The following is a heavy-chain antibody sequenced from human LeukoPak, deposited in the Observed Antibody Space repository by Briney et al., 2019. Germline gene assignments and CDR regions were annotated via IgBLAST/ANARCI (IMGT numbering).Heavy chain of an antibody. CDR1: GFTFSSYE. CDR2: ISSSGSTI. V-gene: IGHV3-48*03. CDR3: ARDRGVYYGSGSSYYYYYYMDV. J-gene: IGHJ6*03. D-gene: IGHD3-10*01. Sequence: GGSLRLSCAASGFTFSSYEMNWVRQAPGKGLEWVSYISSSGSTIYYADSVKGRFTISRDNAKNSLYLQMNSLRAEDTAVYYCARDRGVYYGSGSSYYYYYYMDVWGKGTTVTISS.